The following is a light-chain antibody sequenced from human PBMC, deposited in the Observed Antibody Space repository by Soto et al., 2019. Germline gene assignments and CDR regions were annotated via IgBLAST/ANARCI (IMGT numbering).Light chain of an antibody. J-gene: IGKJ3*01. CDR2: DAS. V-gene: IGKV3-11*01. CDR3: QQRSNWPPIT. Sequence: EIVLTQSPATLSLSPGERATLSCRASQSVSSYLAWYQQKRGQAPRLLIYDASNSATDIPARFSGSGSETVFTLPISSLEPEDFAVYYCQQRSNWPPITFGPGTKVDIK. CDR1: QSVSSY.